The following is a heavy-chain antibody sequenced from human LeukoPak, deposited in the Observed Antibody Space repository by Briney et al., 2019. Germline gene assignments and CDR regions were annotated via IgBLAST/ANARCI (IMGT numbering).Heavy chain of an antibody. V-gene: IGHV3-66*01. D-gene: IGHD6-13*01. Sequence: PGGSLRLSCAASGASVSSNFTIWVRQAPGKGLEWVSLMYSGGETSYADSVKGRFSISRDNSKNTLYLQMNSLRVEDTAVYYCTRDPPAVAINTYTWGQGTLVTVSS. CDR3: TRDPPAVAINTYT. CDR1: GASVSSNF. J-gene: IGHJ5*02. CDR2: MYSGGET.